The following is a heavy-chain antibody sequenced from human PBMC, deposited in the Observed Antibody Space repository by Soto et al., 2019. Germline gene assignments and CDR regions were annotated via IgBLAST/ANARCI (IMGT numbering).Heavy chain of an antibody. CDR3: ARGGIAVGNGMDV. J-gene: IGHJ6*02. CDR2: IYHSGST. CDR1: GGSISSSNW. D-gene: IGHD6-19*01. Sequence: SETLSLTCAVSGGSISSSNWWSWVRQPPWKGLEWIGEIYHSGSTNYNPSLESRVTISVDKSKNQFSLKLSSVTAADTAIYYCARGGIAVGNGMDVWGQGTKVTVSS. V-gene: IGHV4-4*02.